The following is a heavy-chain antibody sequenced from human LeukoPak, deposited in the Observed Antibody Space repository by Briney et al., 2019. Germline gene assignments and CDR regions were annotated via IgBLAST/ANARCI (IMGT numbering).Heavy chain of an antibody. CDR3: AKDSSGWFPHDY. Sequence: GGSLRLSCAASGFTFSSYWMHWVRQAPGKGLVWVSRINSDGSSTSYADSVKGRFTISRDNSKNTLYLQMNSLRAEDAAVYYCAKDSSGWFPHDYWGQGTLVTVSS. D-gene: IGHD6-19*01. V-gene: IGHV3-74*01. J-gene: IGHJ4*02. CDR2: INSDGSST. CDR1: GFTFSSYW.